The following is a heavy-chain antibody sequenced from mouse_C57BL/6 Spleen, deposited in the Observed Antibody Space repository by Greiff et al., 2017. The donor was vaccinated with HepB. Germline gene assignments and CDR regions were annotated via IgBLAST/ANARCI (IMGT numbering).Heavy chain of an antibody. J-gene: IGHJ4*01. D-gene: IGHD2-4*01. CDR3: ARWKVYDYAAYAMDY. V-gene: IGHV1-18*01. CDR1: GYTFTDYN. Sequence: VQLQQSGPELVKPGASVKIPCKASGYTFTDYNMDWVKQSHGKSLEWIGDINPNNGGTIYNQKFKGKATMTVDKSSSTAYMELRSLTSEDTAVYYCARWKVYDYAAYAMDYWGQGTSVTVSS. CDR2: INPNNGGT.